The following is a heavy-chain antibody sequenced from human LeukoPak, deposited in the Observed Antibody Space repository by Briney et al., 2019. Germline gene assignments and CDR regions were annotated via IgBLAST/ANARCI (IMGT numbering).Heavy chain of an antibody. CDR2: ISYDGSNK. CDR3: AKGVPYSSSGYRGDYYYGMDV. CDR1: GFTFSSYG. J-gene: IGHJ6*04. Sequence: PGGSLRLSCAASGFTFSSYGMHWVRQAPGKGLEWVAVISYDGSNKYYADSVKGRFTISRDNSKNTLYLQMNSLRAEDTAVYYCAKGVPYSSSGYRGDYYYGMDVWGKGTTVTVSS. D-gene: IGHD6-13*01. V-gene: IGHV3-30*18.